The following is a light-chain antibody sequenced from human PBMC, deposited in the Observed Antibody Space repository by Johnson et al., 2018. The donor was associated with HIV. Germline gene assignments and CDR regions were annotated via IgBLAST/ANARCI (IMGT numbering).Light chain of an antibody. CDR3: GTWHSSLSAVYV. CDR2: ANN. Sequence: QSVLTQPPSVSAAPGQKVTISCSGSSSNIGTNSVSWYQQLPGTAPRLLIYANNKRPSGIPDRFSGSKSGTSATLGITGLQTGDEADYYCGTWHSSLSAVYVFGTGTKVTVL. J-gene: IGLJ1*01. CDR1: SSNIGTNS. V-gene: IGLV1-51*02.